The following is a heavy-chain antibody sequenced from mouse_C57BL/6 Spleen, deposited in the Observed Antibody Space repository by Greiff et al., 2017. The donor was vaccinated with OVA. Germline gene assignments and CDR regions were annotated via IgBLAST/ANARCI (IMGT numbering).Heavy chain of an antibody. CDR1: GYTFTDYY. CDR3: ARVYMYFDY. Sequence: EVQLQQSGPELVKPGASVKISCKASGYTFTDYYMYWVKQSHGKSLEWIGDINPNNGGTSYNQKFKGKATLTVDKSSSTAYMELLSLTSEDSAVYYCARVYMYFDYWGKGTTLTVSS. CDR2: INPNNGGT. D-gene: IGHD1-1*01. V-gene: IGHV1-26*01. J-gene: IGHJ2*01.